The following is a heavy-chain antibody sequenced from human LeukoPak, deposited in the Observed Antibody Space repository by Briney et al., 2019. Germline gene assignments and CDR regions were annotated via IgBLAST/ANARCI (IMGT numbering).Heavy chain of an antibody. J-gene: IGHJ3*02. V-gene: IGHV3-53*01. CDR2: IYSDNT. CDR1: GFTVSSNS. CDR3: ARFRSAYPRDDFDI. Sequence: GGSLRLSCTVSGFTVSSNSMSWVRQAPGKGLEWVSFIYSDNTHYSDSVKGRFTISRDNSKNTLYLQMNSLRAEDTAVYYCARFRSAYPRDDFDIWGQGTMVTVSS.